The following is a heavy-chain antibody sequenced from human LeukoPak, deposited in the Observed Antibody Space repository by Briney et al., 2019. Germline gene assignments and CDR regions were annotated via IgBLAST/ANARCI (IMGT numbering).Heavy chain of an antibody. V-gene: IGHV3-33*01. CDR3: ATDTYEYDRGPFS. D-gene: IGHD3-22*01. CDR1: GLNFSSYG. CDR2: IWYDGSNK. Sequence: PGGSLRLSCAASGLNFSSYGMHWVRQAPGKGLEWVAVIWYDGSNKYYADSVKGRFTISRDNSNNMLYLQMNSLRAEDTAVYYCATDTYEYDRGPFSWGQGTPVTVSS. J-gene: IGHJ5*02.